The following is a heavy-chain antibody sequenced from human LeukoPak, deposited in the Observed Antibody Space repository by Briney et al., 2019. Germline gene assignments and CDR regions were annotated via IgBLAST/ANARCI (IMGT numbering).Heavy chain of an antibody. CDR1: GGSFSGYY. Sequence: PSETLSLTCAVYGGSFSGYYWSWIRQPPGKGLEWIGEINHSGSTNYNPSLKSRVTISVDTSKNQFSLQLSSVTAADTAVYYCASWPTGDYPNWFDPWGQGTLVTVSS. J-gene: IGHJ5*02. CDR3: ASWPTGDYPNWFDP. V-gene: IGHV4-34*01. CDR2: INHSGST. D-gene: IGHD4-17*01.